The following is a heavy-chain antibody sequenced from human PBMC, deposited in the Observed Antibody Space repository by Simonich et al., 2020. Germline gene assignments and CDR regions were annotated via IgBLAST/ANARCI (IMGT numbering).Heavy chain of an antibody. Sequence: EVQLVESGGGLVQPGGSLRLSCAASGFTFSSYSMNWVRQSTGKGLEWVSYISSSSRTISYAESVKGRFTISRDNAKNSLYLKMNSLRAEDTAVYYCARDSSYYAFDIWGQGTMVTVSS. V-gene: IGHV3-48*01. CDR1: GFTFSSYS. J-gene: IGHJ3*02. D-gene: IGHD5-12*01. CDR2: ISSSSRTI. CDR3: ARDSSYYAFDI.